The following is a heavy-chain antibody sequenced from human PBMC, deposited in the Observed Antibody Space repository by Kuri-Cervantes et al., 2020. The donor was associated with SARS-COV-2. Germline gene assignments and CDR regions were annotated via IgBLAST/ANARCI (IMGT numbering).Heavy chain of an antibody. D-gene: IGHD3-16*01. CDR2: ISSTSSYI. CDR1: GFSFRNFG. J-gene: IGHJ6*03. Sequence: GESLKISCGASGFSFRNFGMTWVRQAPGKGLEWVSSISSTSSYIKYADSVKGRFTISRDNAKNSLYLQMNSLRAEDTAVYYCARVGDRYYYYYYMDVWGKGTTVTVSS. V-gene: IGHV3-21*01. CDR3: ARVGDRYYYYYYMDV.